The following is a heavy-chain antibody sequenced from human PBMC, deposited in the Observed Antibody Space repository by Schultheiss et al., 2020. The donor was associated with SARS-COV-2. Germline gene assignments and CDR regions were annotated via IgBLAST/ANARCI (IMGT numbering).Heavy chain of an antibody. CDR1: GGSFSGYY. CDR2: IYYSGST. Sequence: SETLSLTCAVYGGSFSGYYWSWIRQPPGKGLEWIGYIYYSGSTYYNPSLKSRVTISVDTSKNQFSLKLSSVTAADTAVYYCARGRRYCSSTSCRTYYYYYGMDVWGQGTTVTVSS. D-gene: IGHD2-2*01. CDR3: ARGRRYCSSTSCRTYYYYYGMDV. V-gene: IGHV4-34*01. J-gene: IGHJ6*02.